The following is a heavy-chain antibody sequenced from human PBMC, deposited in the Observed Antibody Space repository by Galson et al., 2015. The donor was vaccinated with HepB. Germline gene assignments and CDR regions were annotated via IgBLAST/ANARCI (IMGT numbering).Heavy chain of an antibody. Sequence: SLRLSCAASGFSLSSYAMHWVRQAPGKGLEWVAVISYDGSTQSYADSVKGRFTISRDNSRNTLYLQMTSLRPDDTALYYCAKDRHFDYWSGRIGHYMDVWGKGTTVTVSS. J-gene: IGHJ6*03. D-gene: IGHD3-9*01. CDR3: AKDRHFDYWSGRIGHYMDV. CDR2: ISYDGSTQ. V-gene: IGHV3-30*18. CDR1: GFSLSSYA.